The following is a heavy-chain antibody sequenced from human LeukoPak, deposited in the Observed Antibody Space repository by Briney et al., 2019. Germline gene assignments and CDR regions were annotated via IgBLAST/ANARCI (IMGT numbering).Heavy chain of an antibody. CDR1: GYTFTGYY. Sequence: GASVKVSCKASGYTFTGYYMHWVRQAPGQGLEWMGWINPNSGGTNYAQKFQGRVTMTRDTSISTAYMELSRLRSDDTAVYYCARGPENYYYYYMDVWGKGTTVTVSS. V-gene: IGHV1-2*02. J-gene: IGHJ6*03. D-gene: IGHD1-14*01. CDR3: ARGPENYYYYYMDV. CDR2: INPNSGGT.